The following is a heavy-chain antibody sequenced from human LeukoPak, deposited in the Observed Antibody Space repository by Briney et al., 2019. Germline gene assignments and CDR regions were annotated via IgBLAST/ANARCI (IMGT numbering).Heavy chain of an antibody. D-gene: IGHD6-13*01. J-gene: IGHJ5*02. CDR3: ARDHSSSWYPGNWFDP. CDR1: GYTFTSYG. Sequence: GASVKLSCKASGYTFTSYGISWVRQAPGQGLEWMGWISAYNGNTNYAQKLQGRVTMTTDTSTSTAYMELRSLRSDDTAVYYCARDHSSSWYPGNWFDPWGQGTLVTVSS. CDR2: ISAYNGNT. V-gene: IGHV1-18*01.